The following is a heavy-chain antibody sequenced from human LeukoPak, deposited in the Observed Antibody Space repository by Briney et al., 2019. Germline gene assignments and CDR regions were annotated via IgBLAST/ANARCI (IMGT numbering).Heavy chain of an antibody. D-gene: IGHD6-19*01. CDR3: AGMSIAVAGDYYYYYGMDV. V-gene: IGHV4-34*01. CDR1: GGSFSGYY. CDR2: INHSGST. Sequence: SETLSLTCAVYGGSFSGYYWSWIRQPPGKGLEWIGEINHSGSTNNNPSLKSRVIISVDTSKNQFSLKLSSVTAADTAVYYCAGMSIAVAGDYYYYYGMDVWGQGTTVTVSS. J-gene: IGHJ6*02.